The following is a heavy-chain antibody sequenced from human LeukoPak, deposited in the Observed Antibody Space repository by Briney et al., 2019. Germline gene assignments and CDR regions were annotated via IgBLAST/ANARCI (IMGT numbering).Heavy chain of an antibody. D-gene: IGHD5-18*01. J-gene: IGHJ4*02. V-gene: IGHV3-21*01. CDR3: ARERHQVTGFVDY. Sequence: GGSLRLSCTASAFTFSSYSMNWVRQAPGKGLEWVSSISSTSSYIYYADSVKGRFTISRDNAKSSLYLQMNSLRPEDTAVYYRARERHQVTGFVDYWGQGTLVTVSS. CDR1: AFTFSSYS. CDR2: ISSTSSYI.